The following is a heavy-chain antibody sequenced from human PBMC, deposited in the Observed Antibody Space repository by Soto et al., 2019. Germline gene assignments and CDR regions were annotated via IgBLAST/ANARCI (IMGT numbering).Heavy chain of an antibody. CDR3: ARDRSADRFVQYFQH. J-gene: IGHJ1*01. V-gene: IGHV3-21*06. CDR2: ISSGSDSI. CDR1: GFIFTSYS. Sequence: PGGSLRLSCAASGFIFTSYSMVWVRLAPGKGLEWGASISSGSDSIFYADSVKGRFTVSRDNARNSLFLQMNNLRAEDTAVYFCARDRSADRFVQYFQHWGQGTQVTVSS. D-gene: IGHD6-19*01.